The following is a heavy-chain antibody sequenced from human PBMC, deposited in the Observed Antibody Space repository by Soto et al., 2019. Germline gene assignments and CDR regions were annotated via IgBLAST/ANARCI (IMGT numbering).Heavy chain of an antibody. CDR3: VRDSRTGCSSINCYMH. CDR1: GDSLTNNHW. J-gene: IGHJ4*02. V-gene: IGHV4-4*02. D-gene: IGHD2-15*01. CDR2: ICHTGRP. Sequence: QLQLRESGPGLVQPSGTLSLTCDVSGDSLTNNHWWSWVRQAPGKGLEWIGEICHTGRPNYNPSLKSRVSTSIDKSKNQFSRKSRSVTAADAAVYYCVRDSRTGCSSINCYMHWGQGTLVTVSS.